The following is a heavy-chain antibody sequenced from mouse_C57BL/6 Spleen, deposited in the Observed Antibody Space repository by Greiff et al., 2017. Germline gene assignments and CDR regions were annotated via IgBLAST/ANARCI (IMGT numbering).Heavy chain of an antibody. CDR3: TRWGDGYYFDY. V-gene: IGHV1-15*01. CDR1: GYTFTDYE. J-gene: IGHJ2*01. D-gene: IGHD2-3*01. CDR2: IDPETGGT. Sequence: QVQLQQSGAELVRPGASVTLSCKASGYTFTDYEMHWVKQTPVHGLEWIGAIDPETGGTAYNQKFKGKAILTADKSSSTAYMELRSLTSEDSAVYYCTRWGDGYYFDYWGQGTTLIVSS.